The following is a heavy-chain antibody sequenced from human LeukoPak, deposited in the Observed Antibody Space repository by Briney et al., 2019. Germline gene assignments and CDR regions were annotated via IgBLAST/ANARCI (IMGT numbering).Heavy chain of an antibody. D-gene: IGHD3-10*02. CDR1: GFTFSSYE. Sequence: PGGCLRLSCAASGFTFSSYEMNWVRQAPGKGREWVSYISSSGSTIYHADSVKGRFTISRDNAKNSLYLQMNSLRAEDTAVYYCAELGITMIGGVWGKGTTVTISS. J-gene: IGHJ6*04. CDR2: ISSSGSTI. CDR3: AELGITMIGGV. V-gene: IGHV3-48*03.